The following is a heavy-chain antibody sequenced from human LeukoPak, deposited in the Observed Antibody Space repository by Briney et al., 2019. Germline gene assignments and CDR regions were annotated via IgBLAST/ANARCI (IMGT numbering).Heavy chain of an antibody. Sequence: SVKVSSKASGGTFSSYSISRVRQARGQGLEWMGRLIPILGTANYAQKFQGRVTITADKSTSTAYMELSSLRSEDTAVYYCASRRILRYFDWLLSDYFDYWGQGTLVTVSS. D-gene: IGHD3-9*01. CDR3: ASRRILRYFDWLLSDYFDY. V-gene: IGHV1-69*08. J-gene: IGHJ4*02. CDR1: GGTFSSYS. CDR2: LIPILGTA.